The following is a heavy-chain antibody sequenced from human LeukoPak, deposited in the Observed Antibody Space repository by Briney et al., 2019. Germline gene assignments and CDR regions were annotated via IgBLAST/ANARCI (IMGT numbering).Heavy chain of an antibody. CDR2: INPNSGDT. CDR1: GYTFTSYY. V-gene: IGHV1-2*06. D-gene: IGHD3-10*01. J-gene: IGHJ3*02. CDR3: ARDIGFRNAFNI. Sequence: ASVKVSCKASGYTFTSYYMHWVRPAPGQGLECMGRINPNSGDTKFAQKFQGRVTLTTDTSISTAYMELTSLTSADTAVYYCARDIGFRNAFNIWGQGTLVTVSP.